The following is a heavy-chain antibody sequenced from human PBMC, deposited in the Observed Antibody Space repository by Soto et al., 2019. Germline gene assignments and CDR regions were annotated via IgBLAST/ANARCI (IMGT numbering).Heavy chain of an antibody. CDR3: ACIFSGGYGYGFYYYGMDV. CDR1: GGSISSSGYY. Sequence: YETLTVTCTVSGGSISSSGYYWGWLRQPPGKGLEWIGSIYYSGSTYYNPSLKSRVAISVDTSKNQFSLKLSSVTAADTAVYYCACIFSGGYGYGFYYYGMDVWGQGTTVT. D-gene: IGHD5-18*01. V-gene: IGHV4-39*01. J-gene: IGHJ6*02. CDR2: IYYSGST.